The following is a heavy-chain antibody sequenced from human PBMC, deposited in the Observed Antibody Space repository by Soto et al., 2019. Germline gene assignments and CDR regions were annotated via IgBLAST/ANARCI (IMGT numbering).Heavy chain of an antibody. Sequence: PSEPLSLTCTVSGGSIYTNDYYWGWIRQPPGRGLEWIGNIDYNGVTYYNRSLTSRNSISRDTSKNQFSLRLDSVTASDTALYLCGKVLVGATAQSAPDSWGPGTLVTVSS. CDR3: GKVLVGATAQSAPDS. CDR1: GGSIYTNDYY. D-gene: IGHD2-15*01. J-gene: IGHJ4*02. CDR2: IDYNGVT. V-gene: IGHV4-39*01.